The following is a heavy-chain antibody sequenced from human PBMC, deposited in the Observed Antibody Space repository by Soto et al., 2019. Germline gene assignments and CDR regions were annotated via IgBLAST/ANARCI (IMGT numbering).Heavy chain of an antibody. J-gene: IGHJ1*01. V-gene: IGHV1-69*12. Sequence: QVQLVQSGAEVKKPGSSVKVSCKASGGTFSSYAISWVRQAPGQGLEWMGGINPIFGTANYAQKFQGRVTITADESTSTAYMELSSLRSEDTAVSYCARGGAVVVTAIRTAEYFQHWGQGTLVTVSS. CDR2: INPIFGTA. CDR1: GGTFSSYA. D-gene: IGHD2-21*02. CDR3: ARGGAVVVTAIRTAEYFQH.